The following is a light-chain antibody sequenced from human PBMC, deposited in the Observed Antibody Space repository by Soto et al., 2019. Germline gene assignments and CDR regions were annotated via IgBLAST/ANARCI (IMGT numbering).Light chain of an antibody. CDR3: CSYAGSYTEV. Sequence: QSVLTQPRSVSGSPGQSVTISCTGTSSDVGYYNYVSWYQQHPGKAPKLMIYNDSKRPPGVPHRFSGSKSGNTASLTISGLQAEDVADYYCCSYAGSYTEVFGTGTKVTVL. J-gene: IGLJ1*01. CDR2: NDS. CDR1: SSDVGYYNY. V-gene: IGLV2-11*01.